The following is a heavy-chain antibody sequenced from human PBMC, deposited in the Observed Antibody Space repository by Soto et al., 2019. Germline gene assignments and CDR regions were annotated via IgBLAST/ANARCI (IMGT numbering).Heavy chain of an antibody. J-gene: IGHJ6*02. D-gene: IGHD3-3*01. Sequence: PRGSLRLSCAASGFSFSKYAMNGVRQAPGKGLEWVSGISSSGCSTAYGDSVKGRFTISRDNSNNTLYLQMNSLRADDAAVYFCAKGHDFWTTYSYYYGMYVWGQGTTVTVS. CDR1: GFSFSKYA. V-gene: IGHV3-23*01. CDR2: ISSSGCST. CDR3: AKGHDFWTTYSYYYGMYV.